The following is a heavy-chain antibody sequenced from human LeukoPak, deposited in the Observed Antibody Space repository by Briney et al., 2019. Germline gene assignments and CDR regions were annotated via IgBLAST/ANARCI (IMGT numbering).Heavy chain of an antibody. CDR1: GFTLSSYA. CDR2: ISGSGGST. V-gene: IGHV3-23*01. Sequence: PGGSLRLSCAASGFTLSSYAMSWVRQAPGKGLEWVSAISGSGGSTYYADSVKGRFTISRDNSKNTLYLQMNSLRAEDTAVYYCAKDHIVVVVAATQPPYFDYWGQGTLVTVSS. CDR3: AKDHIVVVVAATQPPYFDY. D-gene: IGHD2-15*01. J-gene: IGHJ4*02.